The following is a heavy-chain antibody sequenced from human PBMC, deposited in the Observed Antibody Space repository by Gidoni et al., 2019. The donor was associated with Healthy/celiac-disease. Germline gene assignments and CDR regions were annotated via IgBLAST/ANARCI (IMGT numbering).Heavy chain of an antibody. CDR3: ARGLIAAAGKGVYYYGMDV. D-gene: IGHD6-13*01. CDR1: GFTFSSYA. J-gene: IGHJ6*02. Sequence: QVQLVESGGGVVQPGRSLRLSCAASGFTFSSYAMHWVRQAPGKGLEWVAVISYDGSNKYYADSVKGRFTISRDNSKNTLYLQMNSLRAEDTAVYYCARGLIAAAGKGVYYYGMDVWGQGTTVTVSS. V-gene: IGHV3-30*04. CDR2: ISYDGSNK.